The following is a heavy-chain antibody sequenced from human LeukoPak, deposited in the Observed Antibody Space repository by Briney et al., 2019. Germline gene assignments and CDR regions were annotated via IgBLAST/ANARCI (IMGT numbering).Heavy chain of an antibody. CDR2: IYYSGST. D-gene: IGHD3-10*01. Sequence: TSETLSLTCTVSGGSISSSSYYWGWIRQPPGKGLEWIGSIYYSGSTYYNPSLKSRVTISVDTSKNQFSLKLSSVTAADTAVYYCARDNGSGSYGDYCGMDVWGQGTTVTVSS. CDR3: ARDNGSGSYGDYCGMDV. CDR1: GGSISSSSYY. V-gene: IGHV4-39*02. J-gene: IGHJ6*02.